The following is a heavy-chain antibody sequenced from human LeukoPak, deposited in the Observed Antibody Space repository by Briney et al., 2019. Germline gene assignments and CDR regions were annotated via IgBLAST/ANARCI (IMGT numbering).Heavy chain of an antibody. D-gene: IGHD3-10*01. Sequence: GGSLRLSCAASGFTFSNYWMSWVRQAPGKGLEWVANIKQDGSEKYYVDSVKGRVTISRDNAKSSLYLHMNSLRAEDTAVYYCARDLIMVRGEMESWFDPWGQGTLVTVSS. CDR1: GFTFSNYW. V-gene: IGHV3-7*01. J-gene: IGHJ5*02. CDR3: ARDLIMVRGEMESWFDP. CDR2: IKQDGSEK.